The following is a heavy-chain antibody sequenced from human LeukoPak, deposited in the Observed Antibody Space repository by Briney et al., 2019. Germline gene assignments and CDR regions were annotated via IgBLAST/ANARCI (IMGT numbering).Heavy chain of an antibody. Sequence: GGSLRLSCAASGFTFSSYSMKWVRQPPGKGREWVSSISSSSSYIYYADSVKGRFTISRDNAKNSLYLQMNSLRADDTAVYYCGREPGLAVADYWGQGTLVTVSS. CDR2: ISSSSSYI. CDR3: GREPGLAVADY. D-gene: IGHD6-19*01. V-gene: IGHV3-21*01. J-gene: IGHJ4*02. CDR1: GFTFSSYS.